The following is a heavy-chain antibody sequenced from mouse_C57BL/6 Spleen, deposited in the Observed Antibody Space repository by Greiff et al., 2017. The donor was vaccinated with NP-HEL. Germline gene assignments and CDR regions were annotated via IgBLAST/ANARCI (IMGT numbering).Heavy chain of an antibody. V-gene: IGHV5-9*01. J-gene: IGHJ3*01. CDR2: ISGGGGNT. D-gene: IGHD1-1*02. CDR3: ARLGMVPWFAY. Sequence: EVHLVESGGGLVKPGGSLKLSCAASGFTFSSYTMSWVRQTPEKRLEGVATISGGGGNTYYPDSVKGRFTISRDNAKNTLYLQMSSLRSEDTALYYCARLGMVPWFAYWGQGTLVTVSA. CDR1: GFTFSSYT.